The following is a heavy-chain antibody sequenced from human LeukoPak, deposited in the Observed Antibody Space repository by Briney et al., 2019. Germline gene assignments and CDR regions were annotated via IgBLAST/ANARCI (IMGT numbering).Heavy chain of an antibody. CDR1: GFTFSSYA. Sequence: GGSLRLSCAASGFTFSSYAMSWVRQAPGKGLEWVSAISGSGGSTYYADSVKGRFTISRDNSKNTLYLQMNSLRAEDTAIYYCAKDMPNYCGSDCYPDYWGQGTLVTVSS. J-gene: IGHJ4*02. V-gene: IGHV3-23*01. CDR3: AKDMPNYCGSDCYPDY. CDR2: ISGSGGST. D-gene: IGHD2-21*02.